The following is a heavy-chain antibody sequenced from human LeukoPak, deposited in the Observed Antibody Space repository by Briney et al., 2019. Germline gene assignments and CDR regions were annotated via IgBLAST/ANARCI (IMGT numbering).Heavy chain of an antibody. V-gene: IGHV3-30*04. CDR3: ARPSRIVFGEFGEDYFDY. Sequence: GGSLRLSCAASGFTFSSYAMHWVRQAPGKGLEWVAVISYDGSNKYYADSVKGRFTISRDNSKNTLYLQMNSLRAEDTAVYYCARPSRIVFGEFGEDYFDYWGQGTLVTVSS. CDR1: GFTFSSYA. CDR2: ISYDGSNK. J-gene: IGHJ4*02. D-gene: IGHD3-10*01.